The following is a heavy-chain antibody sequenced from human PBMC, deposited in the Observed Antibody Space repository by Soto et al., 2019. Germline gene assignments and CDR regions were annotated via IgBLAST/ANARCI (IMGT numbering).Heavy chain of an antibody. J-gene: IGHJ4*02. V-gene: IGHV4-34*01. CDR3: ARANYYYGSGSHLDY. D-gene: IGHD3-10*01. Sequence: QVQLQQWGAGLLKPSETLSLTCAVYGGSFSGYYWSWIRQPPGKGLEWIGEINHSGSTNYNPSLKGRVTISVDTSKNQFSLKLSSVTAADTAVYYCARANYYYGSGSHLDYWGQGTLVTGSS. CDR1: GGSFSGYY. CDR2: INHSGST.